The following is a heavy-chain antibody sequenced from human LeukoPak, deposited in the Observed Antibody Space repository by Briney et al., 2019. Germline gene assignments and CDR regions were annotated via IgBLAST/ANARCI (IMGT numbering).Heavy chain of an antibody. CDR1: GGSISSGGYY. Sequence: SQTLSLTCTVSGGSISSGGYYWSWIRQHPGKGLEWIGCTYYSGSTYYNPSLKSRITISVDTSKNQFSLKLSSVTAADTAVYYCARAYYDFWSGSRYDAFDIWGQGTMVTVSS. J-gene: IGHJ3*02. V-gene: IGHV4-31*03. CDR3: ARAYYDFWSGSRYDAFDI. D-gene: IGHD3-3*01. CDR2: TYYSGST.